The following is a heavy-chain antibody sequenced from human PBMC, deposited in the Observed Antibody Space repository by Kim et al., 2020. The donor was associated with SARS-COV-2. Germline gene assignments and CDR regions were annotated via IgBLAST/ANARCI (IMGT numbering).Heavy chain of an antibody. D-gene: IGHD2-15*01. CDR2: ISSSSSYI. J-gene: IGHJ6*02. V-gene: IGHV3-21*01. CDR1: GFTFSSYS. Sequence: GGSLRLSCAASGFTFSSYSMNWVRQAPGKGLEWVSSISSSSSYIYYADSVKGRFTISRDNAKNSLYLQMNSLRAEDTAVYYCARGDIVVVVAAPVNYYYYGMDVWGQGTTVTVSS. CDR3: ARGDIVVVVAAPVNYYYYGMDV.